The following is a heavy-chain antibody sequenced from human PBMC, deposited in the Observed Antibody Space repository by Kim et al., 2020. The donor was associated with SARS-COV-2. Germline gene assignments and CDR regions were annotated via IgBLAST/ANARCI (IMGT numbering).Heavy chain of an antibody. CDR1: GDIHA. V-gene: IGHV1-69*13. J-gene: IGHJ5*02. D-gene: IGHD5-12*01. CDR3: AGSGGGGVYSFTTWSDP. Sequence: ASVKVSCKASGDIHAINWVRQAPGQGLEWMGGLIPISGILSYGERFQGRVALTADESTDTVYMELSNLTFEDTAVYYCAGSGGGGVYSFTTWSDPWGQGTLVTVSS. CDR2: LIPISGIL.